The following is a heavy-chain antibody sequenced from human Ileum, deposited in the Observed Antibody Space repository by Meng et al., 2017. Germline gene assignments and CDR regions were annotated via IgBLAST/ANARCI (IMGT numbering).Heavy chain of an antibody. CDR2: INRGGNT. J-gene: IGHJ4*02. D-gene: IGHD6-13*01. CDR1: GGSFSGDH. Sequence: QVQLLQWGAGLLKPSEAPLLPCACSGGSFSGDHWTWIRQSPGKGLEWIGEINRGGNTNYNPSLKSRITMPVDTSKNQFFLNLISVTPADTAVYYCARAWSSSWSFLDFWGQGGLVTVSS. V-gene: IGHV4-34*01. CDR3: ARAWSSSWSFLDF.